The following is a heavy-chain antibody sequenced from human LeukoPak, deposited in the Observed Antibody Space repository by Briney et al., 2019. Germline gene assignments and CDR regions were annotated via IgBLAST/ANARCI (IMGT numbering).Heavy chain of an antibody. D-gene: IGHD3-22*01. J-gene: IGHJ1*01. CDR3: ARPPSLVVVIWYFQH. CDR2: ISYDGSNK. CDR1: GFTFSSYA. Sequence: GRSLRLSCAASGFTFSSYAMHWVRQAPGKGLEWVAVISYDGSNKYYADSVKGRFTISRDNSKNTLYLQMNSLRAEDTAVYYCARPPSLVVVIWYFQHWGQGTLVTVSS. V-gene: IGHV3-30-3*01.